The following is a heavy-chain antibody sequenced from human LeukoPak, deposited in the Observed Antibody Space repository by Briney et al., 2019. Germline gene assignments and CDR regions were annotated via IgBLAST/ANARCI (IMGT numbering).Heavy chain of an antibody. CDR1: SYIFTSYG. CDR2: ISGYNGHT. J-gene: IGHJ4*02. CDR3: ARDLTHRRNYDSTGYQIVPAF. D-gene: IGHD3-22*01. Sequence: ASVKVSCKASSYIFTSYGIGWVRQAPGPGPEWMGWISGYNGHTKYVQKFQGRVTMTTDTSTSTAYMELRSLRSDDTAVYYCARDLTHRRNYDSTGYQIVPAFWGQGTLVTVSS. V-gene: IGHV1-18*01.